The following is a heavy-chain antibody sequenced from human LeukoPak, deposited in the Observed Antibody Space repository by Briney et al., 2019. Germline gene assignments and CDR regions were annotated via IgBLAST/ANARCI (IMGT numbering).Heavy chain of an antibody. CDR2: IYYIGST. J-gene: IGHJ4*02. V-gene: IGHV4-39*01. CDR1: GGSISSSSYY. Sequence: PSETLSLTCTVSGGSISSSSYYWGWIRQPPGKGLEWIGSIYYIGSTYYNPSLKSRVTISVDTSKNQFSLKLSSVTAADTAVYYCARLASKDIVVVVAATRGGLFDYWGQGTLVTVSS. CDR3: ARLASKDIVVVVAATRGGLFDY. D-gene: IGHD2-15*01.